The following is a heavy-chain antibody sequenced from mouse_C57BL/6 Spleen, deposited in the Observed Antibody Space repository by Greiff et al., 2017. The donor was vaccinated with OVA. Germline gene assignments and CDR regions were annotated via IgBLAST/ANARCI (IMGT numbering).Heavy chain of an antibody. CDR3: ARREITTVVDWYFDV. CDR1: GYAFSSYW. D-gene: IGHD1-1*01. CDR2: IYPGDGDT. V-gene: IGHV1-80*01. J-gene: IGHJ1*03. Sequence: VKLVESGAELVKPGASVKISCKASGYAFSSYWMNWVKQRPGKGLEWIGQIYPGDGDTNYNGKFKGKATLTADKSSSTAYMQLSSLTSEDSAVYFCARREITTVVDWYFDVWGTGTTVTVSS.